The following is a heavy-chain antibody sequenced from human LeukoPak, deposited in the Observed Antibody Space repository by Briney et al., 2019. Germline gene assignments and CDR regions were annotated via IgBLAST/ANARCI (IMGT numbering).Heavy chain of an antibody. D-gene: IGHD4-17*01. CDR2: IDYSGST. Sequence: SETLSLTCTVSGGSISSGGYYWTWIRQHPGKGLEWIGYIDYSGSTYYNPSLKSRVTISVDTSKNQFSLKLSSVTAADTAVYYCARLQGYGDFVDGHWFDPWGQGTLVTVSS. CDR1: GGSISSGGYY. V-gene: IGHV4-31*03. CDR3: ARLQGYGDFVDGHWFDP. J-gene: IGHJ5*02.